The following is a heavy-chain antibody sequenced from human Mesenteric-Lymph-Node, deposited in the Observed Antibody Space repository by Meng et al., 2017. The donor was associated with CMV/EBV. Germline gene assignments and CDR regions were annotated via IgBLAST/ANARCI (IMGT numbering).Heavy chain of an antibody. CDR3: AKGQGYCSSTSCKVYGMDV. Sequence: ASVKVSCKASGYTFTSYDINWVRQATGQGLEWMGWMNPNSGNTGYAQKFQGRVTMTRNTSISTAYMELSSLRAEDTAVYYCAKGQGYCSSTSCKVYGMDVWGQGTTVTVSS. CDR2: MNPNSGNT. V-gene: IGHV1-8*01. CDR1: GYTFTSYD. J-gene: IGHJ6*02. D-gene: IGHD2-2*01.